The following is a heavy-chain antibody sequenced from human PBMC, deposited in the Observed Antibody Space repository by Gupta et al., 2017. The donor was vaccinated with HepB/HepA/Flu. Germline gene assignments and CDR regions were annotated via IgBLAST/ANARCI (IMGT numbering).Heavy chain of an antibody. J-gene: IGHJ5*02. CDR3: ARECCYFDSGSHPNWFDP. Sequence: QLQLQESGPGLVKPSETLSLTCTVSGGSISGSPHLWGWVRQTPGKGLEWIASIHYSGNTYYNGSLKSRVTISVDTSKNQFSLKLISVSVADTAVYYCARECCYFDSGSHPNWFDPWGQGTLLTVSS. CDR1: GGSISGSPHL. D-gene: IGHD3-10*01. V-gene: IGHV4-39*02. CDR2: IHYSGNT.